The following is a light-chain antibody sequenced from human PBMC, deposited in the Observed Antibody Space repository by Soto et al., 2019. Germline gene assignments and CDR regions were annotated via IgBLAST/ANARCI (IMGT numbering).Light chain of an antibody. CDR3: QQRRNWPPLT. J-gene: IGKJ4*01. Sequence: EIVLTQSPATLSLSPGERATLSCRASQSVSNYLAWYQQKPGQAPRLLIYDAYNRATGIPARFSGSGSGTDFTLTISSLEPEDFAVYYCQQRRNWPPLTFGGGTKVELK. CDR2: DAY. V-gene: IGKV3-11*01. CDR1: QSVSNY.